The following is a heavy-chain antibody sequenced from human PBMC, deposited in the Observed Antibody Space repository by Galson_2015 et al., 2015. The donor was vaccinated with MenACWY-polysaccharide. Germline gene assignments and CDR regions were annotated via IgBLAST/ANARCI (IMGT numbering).Heavy chain of an antibody. D-gene: IGHD5-24*01. CDR1: GFSLSDIGEG. Sequence: PALVKPTQTLTLTCTFSGFSLSDIGEGVGWIRQPPGKAPEWLALIYWAGDERYSPSLKTRLSITKDASKNQVVLKMTNMDPVDTATYYWVRSHWLQENYFDPWGQGTLVSVSP. J-gene: IGHJ5*02. CDR2: IYWAGDE. CDR3: VRSHWLQENYFDP. V-gene: IGHV2-5*02.